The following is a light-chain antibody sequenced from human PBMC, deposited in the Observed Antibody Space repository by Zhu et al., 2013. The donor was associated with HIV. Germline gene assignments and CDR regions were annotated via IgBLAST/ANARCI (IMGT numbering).Light chain of an antibody. J-gene: IGKJ3*01. CDR2: GAS. CDR3: QQYKTWPPIT. CDR1: QSVTGN. V-gene: IGKV3-15*01. Sequence: EIVLTQSPATLSVSPGERATLSCRASQSVTGNLAWYQQKPGRSPSLLIYGASTRATGVPARFSGSGSGTQFTLTIGGLQSEDVAIYYCQQYKTWPPITFGPGTTVEIK.